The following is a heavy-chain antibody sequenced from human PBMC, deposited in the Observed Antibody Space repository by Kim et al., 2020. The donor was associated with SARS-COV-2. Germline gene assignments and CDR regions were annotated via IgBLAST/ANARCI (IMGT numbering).Heavy chain of an antibody. V-gene: IGHV1-3*01. CDR3: ARGQYYYDSSGYSDY. J-gene: IGHJ4*02. D-gene: IGHD3-22*01. Sequence: QKYQGRVTITRDTSASTAYMELSSLRSEDTAVYYCARGQYYYDSSGYSDYWGQGTLVTVSS.